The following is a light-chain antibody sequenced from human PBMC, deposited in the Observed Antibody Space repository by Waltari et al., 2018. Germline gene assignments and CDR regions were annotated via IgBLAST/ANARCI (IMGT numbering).Light chain of an antibody. V-gene: IGKV3-20*01. J-gene: IGKJ1*01. CDR2: HAS. CDR3: QKYDFLPAT. CDR1: QGVGKC. Sequence: EIVLTQSPGTLSLSPGERATLSCRASQGVGKCLAWYQQRPGQAPRRLLYHASIRATGIPDRFSGSGFGTDFSLTISRLEPEDFAVYYCQKYDFLPATFGQGTTVEIK.